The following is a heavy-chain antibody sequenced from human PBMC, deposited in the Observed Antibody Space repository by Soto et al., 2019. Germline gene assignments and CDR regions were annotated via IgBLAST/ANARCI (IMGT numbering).Heavy chain of an antibody. CDR3: ARLNYDFWSGYYHDAFDI. V-gene: IGHV4-59*08. J-gene: IGHJ3*02. CDR2: IDYSGST. CDR1: GGSISTYY. D-gene: IGHD3-3*01. Sequence: PSETLSLTCTVSGGSISTYYWSWIRQPPGKGLEWIGYIDYSGSTNYNPSLKSRVTISVDTSKNQFSLKLSSVTAADTAVYYCARLNYDFWSGYYHDAFDIWGQGTMVTVSS.